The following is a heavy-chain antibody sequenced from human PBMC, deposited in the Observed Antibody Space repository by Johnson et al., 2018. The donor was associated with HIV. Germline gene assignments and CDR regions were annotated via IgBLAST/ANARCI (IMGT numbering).Heavy chain of an antibody. J-gene: IGHJ3*02. D-gene: IGHD6-6*01. CDR2: IHSAGYNK. V-gene: IGHV3-30-3*01. CDR1: GFTFRSYA. CDR3: ARDRGIAARPFRYAFDI. Sequence: QVQLVESGGGVAQPGRSLRLSCEASGFTFRSYAMHWVRHAPGQGLELVAVIHSAGYNKYYADSVQGRFTLSRDNGRKSLYLQMNSLRAEDTAVYYCARDRGIAARPFRYAFDIWGQGTMVTVSS.